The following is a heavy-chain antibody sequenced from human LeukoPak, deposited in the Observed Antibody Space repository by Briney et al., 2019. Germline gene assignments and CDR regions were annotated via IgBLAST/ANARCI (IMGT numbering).Heavy chain of an antibody. CDR3: AGKAAAAGTFDY. J-gene: IGHJ4*02. D-gene: IGHD6-13*01. CDR2: IYTSGST. CDR1: GGSISSGSYY. Sequence: SETLSLTCTVAGGSISSGSYYWSWIRQPAGKGLEWIGRIYTSGSTNYNPSLKSRVTISGGTSKNQFSLKLSSVTAADTAVYYCAGKAAAAGTFDYWGQGTLVTVSS. V-gene: IGHV4-61*02.